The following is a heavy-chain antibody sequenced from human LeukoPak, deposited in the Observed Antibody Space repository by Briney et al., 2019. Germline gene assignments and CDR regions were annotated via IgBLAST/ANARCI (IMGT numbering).Heavy chain of an antibody. CDR3: ASTRLLLWFGGLNYLFDP. CDR1: GGSITSSSYY. V-gene: IGHV4-39*01. J-gene: IGHJ5*02. Sequence: SETLSLTCTVSGGSITSSSYYWGWIRQPPGKGLEWIGSIYYSGSTYYNPSLKSRVTISVGTSKNQFSLKLSSVTAADTAVYYCASTRLLLWFGGLNYLFDPWGQGTLVTVSS. CDR2: IYYSGST. D-gene: IGHD3-10*01.